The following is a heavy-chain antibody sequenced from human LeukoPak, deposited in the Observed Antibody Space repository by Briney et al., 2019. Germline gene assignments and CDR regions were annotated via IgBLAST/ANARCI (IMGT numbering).Heavy chain of an antibody. V-gene: IGHV3-23*01. CDR3: AKDYCSTTSCYVHFDY. CDR2: ISGSGDRT. Sequence: PGGSLRLSCAASGFTASSNYMSWVRQAPGKGLEWVSTISGSGDRTYYADSVKGRITISRDNSKNTLYLQMNSLRAEDTAVYYCAKDYCSTTSCYVHFDYWGQGTLVTASS. CDR1: GFTASSNY. D-gene: IGHD2-2*01. J-gene: IGHJ4*02.